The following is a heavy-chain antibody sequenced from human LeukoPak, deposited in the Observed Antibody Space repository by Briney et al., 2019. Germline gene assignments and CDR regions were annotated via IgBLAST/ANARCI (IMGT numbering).Heavy chain of an antibody. V-gene: IGHV4-34*01. CDR1: GESFSGYF. D-gene: IGHD6-13*01. J-gene: IGHJ4*02. CDR3: ARGGGSYSSPYYFDY. CDR2: INHSGSTS. Sequence: PSETLSLTCAVYGESFSGYFWNWIRQPPGKGLEWIGEINHSGSTSNHNPSLKSRVTMSVDTSKNQFSLKLSSVTAADTAVYYCARGGGSYSSPYYFDYWGQGTLVTVSS.